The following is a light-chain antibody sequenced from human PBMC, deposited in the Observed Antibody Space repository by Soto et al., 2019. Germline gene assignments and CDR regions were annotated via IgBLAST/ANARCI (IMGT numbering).Light chain of an antibody. Sequence: DILLTQSPSTLSASIGDRVTITCRTSQTMNNWLAWYQQKPGKAPKLLIHKTSILESGVPSRFSGNGSGTEFTLTISSLQPDDVATYYCQQYKTTFGPGTKVDIK. V-gene: IGKV1-5*03. CDR2: KTS. CDR3: QQYKTT. CDR1: QTMNNW. J-gene: IGKJ3*01.